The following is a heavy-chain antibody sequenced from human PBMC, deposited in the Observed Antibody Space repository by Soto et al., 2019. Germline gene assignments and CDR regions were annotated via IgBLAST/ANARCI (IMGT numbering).Heavy chain of an antibody. Sequence: QVQLVQSGAEVKKPGSSVKVSCQASGGTFSTYTITWVRQSPGQGLEWMGRIIPIIGIINYAQKFKGRVTISADKFTGTAYMELTGLRSDDTAVYYCAGDPDSHYNDSHASSYPWGQGTLVTVSS. CDR2: IIPIIGII. J-gene: IGHJ5*02. V-gene: IGHV1-69*08. CDR1: GGTFSTYT. CDR3: AGDPDSHYNDSHASSYP. D-gene: IGHD4-4*01.